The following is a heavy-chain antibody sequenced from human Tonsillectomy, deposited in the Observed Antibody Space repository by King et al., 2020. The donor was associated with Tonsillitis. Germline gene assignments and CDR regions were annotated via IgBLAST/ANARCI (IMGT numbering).Heavy chain of an antibody. CDR1: GYSFSTFW. J-gene: IGHJ4*02. CDR2: VYSSFSFS. V-gene: IGHV5-10-1*03. CDR3: ARLETGSSWD. D-gene: IGHD6-13*01. Sequence: VQLVGSGAEVKKPGGALRISCKGFGYSFSTFWISWVRQMPREGLEWVGGVYSSFSFSNSSPSFQGHVTISAYKSISTAYLQWSSLKASDTAMYYCARLETGSSWDWGQGTLVTVSS.